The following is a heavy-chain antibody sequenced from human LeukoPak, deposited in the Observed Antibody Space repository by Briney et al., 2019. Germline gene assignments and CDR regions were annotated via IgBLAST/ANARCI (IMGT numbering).Heavy chain of an antibody. Sequence: QTGGSLRLSCAASGFTFSSYWMSWVRQAPGKGLEWVANIKQDGSGKYYVDSVKGRFTISRDNSKNTLYLQMNSLRAEDTAVYYCARDPDYIAARPYYFDYWGQGTLVTVSS. J-gene: IGHJ4*02. D-gene: IGHD6-6*01. CDR2: IKQDGSGK. V-gene: IGHV3-7*01. CDR3: ARDPDYIAARPYYFDY. CDR1: GFTFSSYW.